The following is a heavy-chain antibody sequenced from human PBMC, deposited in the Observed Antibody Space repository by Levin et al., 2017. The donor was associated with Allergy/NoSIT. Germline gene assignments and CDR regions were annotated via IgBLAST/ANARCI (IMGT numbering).Heavy chain of an antibody. CDR3: VRGGCSATSCLDY. CDR1: GFTFSPYY. Sequence: GGSLRLSCAASGFTFSPYYMHWVRQAPGKGLAWVSNILGDTSITNYADSVKGRFTISRDNAKNTLYLQMNSLRVEDTAVYYCVRGGCSATSCLDYWGQGTLVTVSS. V-gene: IGHV3-74*01. CDR2: ILGDTSIT. J-gene: IGHJ4*02. D-gene: IGHD2-15*01.